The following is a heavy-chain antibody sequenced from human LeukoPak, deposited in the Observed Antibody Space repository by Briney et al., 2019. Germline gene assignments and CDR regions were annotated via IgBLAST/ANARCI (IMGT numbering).Heavy chain of an antibody. CDR1: GGSFSGYY. D-gene: IGHD3-22*01. CDR2: INHSGST. Sequence: SETLSLTCAVYGGSFSGYYWSWIRQPPGKGLEWLGEINHSGSTNYNPSLKSRVTISVDTSKNQFSLKLSSVTAADTAVYYCARGKVYYDSSGYYPLYDYWGQGTLVTVSS. CDR3: ARGKVYYDSSGYYPLYDY. J-gene: IGHJ4*02. V-gene: IGHV4-34*01.